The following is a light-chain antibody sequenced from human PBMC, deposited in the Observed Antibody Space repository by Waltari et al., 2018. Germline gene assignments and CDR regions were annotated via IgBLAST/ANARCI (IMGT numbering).Light chain of an antibody. CDR2: GTS. Sequence: LSCRATQSLSRALAWFQQKPGLPPRLLIYGTSTRATGIPARFSGSGSGTDFSLTITRLEPEDFAVYYCQHYVRLPVAFGQGTKV. V-gene: IGKV3-20*01. J-gene: IGKJ1*01. CDR3: QHYVRLPVA. CDR1: QSLSRA.